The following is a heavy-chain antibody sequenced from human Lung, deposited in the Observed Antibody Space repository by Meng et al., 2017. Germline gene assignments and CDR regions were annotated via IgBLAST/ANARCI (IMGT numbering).Heavy chain of an antibody. CDR1: GASIDPDNW. D-gene: IGHD3-22*01. CDR2: IHHSGST. J-gene: IGHJ4*02. CDR3: ARGYYSDSH. Sequence: QVQLQWSGPGLVKPSGTLSLTCAVSGASIDPDNWWTWVRQSPGKGLEWIGEIHHSGSTNYNPSLKSRVILSVDKSKNQFSLKVNSVTAADTAVYYCARGYYSDSHWGQGTLVTVSS. V-gene: IGHV4-4*02.